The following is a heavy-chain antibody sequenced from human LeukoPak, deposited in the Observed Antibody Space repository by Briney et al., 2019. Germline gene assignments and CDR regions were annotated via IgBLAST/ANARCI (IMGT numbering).Heavy chain of an antibody. V-gene: IGHV3-64*01. J-gene: IGHJ4*02. Sequence: PGGSLRLSCAASGFTFSSYAMHWVRQAPGKGLEYVSAISSNGGSTYYANSVKGRFTISRDNSKNTLYLQMGSLRAEDMAVYYCARESEYATATVDYWGQGTLVTVSP. CDR3: ARESEYATATVDY. D-gene: IGHD4-17*01. CDR1: GFTFSSYA. CDR2: ISSNGGST.